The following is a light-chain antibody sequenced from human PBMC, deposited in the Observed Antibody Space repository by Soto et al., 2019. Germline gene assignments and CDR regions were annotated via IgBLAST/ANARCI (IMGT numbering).Light chain of an antibody. CDR2: DVS. V-gene: IGLV2-14*03. CDR1: SSDVGSYNY. J-gene: IGLJ3*02. Sequence: QSALTQPASVSGSPGQSITISCTGTSSDVGSYNYVSWYQHHPGEAPKVMIYDVSSRPSGVSTRFSGSKSGNTASLTISGLQAEDEAQYYCSSRTSATTVVFGGGTKLTVL. CDR3: SSRTSATTVV.